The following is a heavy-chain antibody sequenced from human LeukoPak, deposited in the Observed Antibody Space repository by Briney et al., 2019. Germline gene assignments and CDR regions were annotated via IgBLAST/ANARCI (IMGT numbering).Heavy chain of an antibody. CDR1: GFTFSGYW. V-gene: IGHV3-74*01. D-gene: IGHD1-26*01. Sequence: GGSLRLSCAASGFTFSGYWMHWVRQVPGKGLGSVSRINTDGTITTYADSVKGRFTISRDNARNTLYLQMHSLIAEAPAVYYWVRVANESCGSSTSDRYFACWGQGSLV. J-gene: IGHJ4*02. CDR3: VRVANESCGSSTSDRYFAC. CDR2: INTDGTIT.